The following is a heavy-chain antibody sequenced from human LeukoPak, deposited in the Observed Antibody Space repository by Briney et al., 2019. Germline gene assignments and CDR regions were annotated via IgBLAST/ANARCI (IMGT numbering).Heavy chain of an antibody. Sequence: PSETLSLTCAVYGGSFSGYYWSWIRQPPGKGLEWIGEINHSGSTNYNPSLKSRVTISVDTSKNQFSLNLSSVTAADTAVYYCARGGRLLPLNYWGQGTLVTVSS. CDR3: ARGGRLLPLNY. V-gene: IGHV4-34*01. D-gene: IGHD3-22*01. CDR2: INHSGST. CDR1: GGSFSGYY. J-gene: IGHJ4*02.